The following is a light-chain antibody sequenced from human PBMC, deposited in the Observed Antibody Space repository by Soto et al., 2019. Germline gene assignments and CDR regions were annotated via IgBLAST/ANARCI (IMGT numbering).Light chain of an antibody. Sequence: QSVLTQPASVSGSPGQSITISCTGNSSDVGGYNYVSWYQQHPGKAPKLMIYDVSNRPSGVSNRFSGSKSGNTASLTISGLQAEDEADYYFSSYTSSSTPGFGTGTKVPVL. CDR2: DVS. J-gene: IGLJ1*01. V-gene: IGLV2-14*01. CDR1: SSDVGGYNY. CDR3: SSYTSSSTPG.